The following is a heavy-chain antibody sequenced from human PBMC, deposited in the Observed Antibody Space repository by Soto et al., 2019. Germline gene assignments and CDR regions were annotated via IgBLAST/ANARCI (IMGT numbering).Heavy chain of an antibody. CDR2: ITNKANSYTT. V-gene: IGHV3-72*01. D-gene: IGHD5-12*01. J-gene: IGHJ6*02. CDR3: VSHRGYDGRHPYFYEYAMEV. CDR1: GFTLSARY. Sequence: GSLRVSSEASGFTLSARYMGWVRQAPGGGLEWIGRITNKANSYTTNYAASLKGRFTISRDDSKNSVYLHRNNLKIEETAVYYCVSHRGYDGRHPYFYEYAMEVWGQGTTVTVSS.